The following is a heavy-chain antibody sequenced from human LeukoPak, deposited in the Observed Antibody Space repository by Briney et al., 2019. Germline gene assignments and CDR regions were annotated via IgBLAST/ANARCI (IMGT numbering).Heavy chain of an antibody. J-gene: IGHJ4*02. CDR1: GFTFRNYG. CDR2: LSGSGGST. V-gene: IGHV3-23*01. Sequence: GGSLRLSCAASGFTFRNYGMSWVRQAPGKGLEWVSSLSGSGGSTYYADSVKGRFTISRDNSKNTLFLHMNSLRAEDTAVYYCAKALGGYDFDYWGQGTLVTVSS. CDR3: AKALGGYDFDY. D-gene: IGHD3-16*01.